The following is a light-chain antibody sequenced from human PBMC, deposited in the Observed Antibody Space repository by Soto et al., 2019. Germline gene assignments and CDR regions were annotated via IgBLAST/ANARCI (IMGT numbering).Light chain of an antibody. V-gene: IGKV3-20*01. CDR3: QQYGSSPQT. Sequence: EIVLTQSPGTLSLSPGERATLSCRASQSVSSYLAWYQQKPGQAPRLLIYGASTRATGIPDRFSGRGSGTDFTLTISRLEPEDFIVYYCQQYGSSPQTFGQGTKVEMK. CDR1: QSVSSY. CDR2: GAS. J-gene: IGKJ1*01.